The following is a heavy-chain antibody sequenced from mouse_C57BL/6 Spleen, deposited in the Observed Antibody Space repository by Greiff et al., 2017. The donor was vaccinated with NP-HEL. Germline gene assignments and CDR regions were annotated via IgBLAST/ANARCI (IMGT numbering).Heavy chain of an antibody. CDR1: GYTFTSYW. V-gene: IGHV1-55*01. CDR2: IYPGSGST. Sequence: QVHVKQSGAELVKPGASVKMSCKASGYTFTSYWITWVKQRPGQGLEWIGDIYPGSGSTNYNEKFKSKATLTVDTSSSTAYMQLSSLTSEDSAVYYCARYDYDGDYYAMDYWGQGTSVTVSS. D-gene: IGHD2-4*01. CDR3: ARYDYDGDYYAMDY. J-gene: IGHJ4*01.